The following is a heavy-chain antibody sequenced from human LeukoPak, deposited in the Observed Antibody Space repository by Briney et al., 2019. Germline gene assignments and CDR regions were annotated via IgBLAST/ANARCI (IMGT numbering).Heavy chain of an antibody. CDR1: GGSISNNY. D-gene: IGHD3-16*01. CDR3: ARTWGGYYIDY. V-gene: IGHV4-59*12. Sequence: PSETLSLTCTVSGGSISNNYWSWFRQPPGKGLEWIGYIYYSGSTNYNPSLKSRVTISVDTSKNQFSLKLSSVTAADTAVYYCARTWGGYYIDYWGQGTLVTVSS. J-gene: IGHJ4*02. CDR2: IYYSGST.